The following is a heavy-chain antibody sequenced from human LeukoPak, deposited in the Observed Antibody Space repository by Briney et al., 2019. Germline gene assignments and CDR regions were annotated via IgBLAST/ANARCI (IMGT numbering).Heavy chain of an antibody. CDR3: ARVGSHSSSSYFDY. V-gene: IGHV4-38-2*02. Sequence: SETLSLTCTDSGYSISSGYYWGWIRQPPGKGLEWIGSIYHSGSTYYNPSLKSRVTISVDTSKNQFSLKLSSVTAADTAVYYCARVGSHSSSSYFDYWGQGTLVTVSS. J-gene: IGHJ4*02. CDR1: GYSISSGYY. D-gene: IGHD6-6*01. CDR2: IYHSGST.